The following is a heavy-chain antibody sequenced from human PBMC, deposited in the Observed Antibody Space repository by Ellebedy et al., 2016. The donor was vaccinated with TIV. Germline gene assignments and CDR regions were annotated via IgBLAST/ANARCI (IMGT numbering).Heavy chain of an antibody. V-gene: IGHV4-59*01. CDR1: GGSISSYY. Sequence: SETLSLTCTVSGGSISSYYWSWIRQPPGKGLEWIGFIHYGGSTNNNPSLQSRVTISVDTSKNQVSLNVNSVTAADAAVYYCARTTWGTGDAVDIWGQGTMVSVSS. CDR2: IHYGGST. CDR3: ARTTWGTGDAVDI. J-gene: IGHJ3*02. D-gene: IGHD3-16*01.